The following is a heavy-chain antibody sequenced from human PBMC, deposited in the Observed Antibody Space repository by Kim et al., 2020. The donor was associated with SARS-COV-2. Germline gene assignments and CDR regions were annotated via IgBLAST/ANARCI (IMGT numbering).Heavy chain of an antibody. CDR3: VRGGSMDV. V-gene: IGHV3-7*01. CDR2: DGSEK. J-gene: IGHJ6*02. D-gene: IGHD3-16*01. Sequence: DGSEKYDVDYVKGRFTISRDDARNSLYQQMRSLRAEDTAVYYCVRGGSMDVWGQGTTVTVSS.